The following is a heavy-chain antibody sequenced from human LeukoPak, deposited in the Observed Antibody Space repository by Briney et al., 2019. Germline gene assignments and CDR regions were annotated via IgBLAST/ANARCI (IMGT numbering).Heavy chain of an antibody. Sequence: GSSVKVSCKASGGTFSSYAISWVRQAPGQGLEWMGRIIPILGIANYAQKFQGRVTIIADKSTSTAYMELSSLRSEDTAVYYCARGPSYDSSGYPGGYFDYWGQGTLVTVSS. J-gene: IGHJ4*02. CDR3: ARGPSYDSSGYPGGYFDY. V-gene: IGHV1-69*04. CDR2: IIPILGIA. CDR1: GGTFSSYA. D-gene: IGHD3-22*01.